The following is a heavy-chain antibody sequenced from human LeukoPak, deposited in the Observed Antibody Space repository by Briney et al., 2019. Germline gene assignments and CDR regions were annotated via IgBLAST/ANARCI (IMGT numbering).Heavy chain of an antibody. J-gene: IGHJ5*02. CDR3: ARAGGRSWFDP. CDR2: INPNSGGT. CDR1: GYTFTSYD. Sequence: ASVKVSCKASGYTFTSYDINWVRQATGQGLEWMGWINPNSGGTNYAQKFQGRVTMTRDTSISTAYMEVSRLTSDDTAVYYCARAGGRSWFDPWGQGTLVTVSS. V-gene: IGHV1-2*02.